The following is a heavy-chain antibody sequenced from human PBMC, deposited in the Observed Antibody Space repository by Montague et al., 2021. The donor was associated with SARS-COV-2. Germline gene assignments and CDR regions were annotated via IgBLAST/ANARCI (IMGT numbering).Heavy chain of an antibody. Sequence: SETLSLTCTVAGGSIMRSDYYWGWIRQAPGKGLEWIGSIYYSGSTMYTPSLKTRLSMSIDKSKNQFSLRLNSVTAADTSIYYCARHETGDPNFGDWGQGTLVNVSS. CDR2: IYYSGST. CDR3: ARHETGDPNFGD. D-gene: IGHD7-27*01. CDR1: GGSIMRSDYY. V-gene: IGHV4-39*01. J-gene: IGHJ4*02.